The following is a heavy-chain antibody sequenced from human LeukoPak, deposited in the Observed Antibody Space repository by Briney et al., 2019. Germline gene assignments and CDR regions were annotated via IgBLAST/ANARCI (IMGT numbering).Heavy chain of an antibody. CDR3: ARHSDNYGHLGFDY. D-gene: IGHD5-18*01. V-gene: IGHV4-34*12. CDR2: IVHSGNT. J-gene: IGHJ4*02. Sequence: SETLSLTCALYGGSFSGYYWSWIRQPPGKGLEWIGEIVHSGNTKYNPSLKSRVTILVDTSKNQFSLNLSSVTAADTAVYYCARHSDNYGHLGFDYWGQGTLVTVSS. CDR1: GGSFSGYY.